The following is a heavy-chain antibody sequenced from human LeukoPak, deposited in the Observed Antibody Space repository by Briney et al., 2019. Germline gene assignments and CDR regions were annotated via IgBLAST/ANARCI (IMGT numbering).Heavy chain of an antibody. Sequence: SDTLSLTCAVSGYSISSDNWWGWIRQPPGRGLEWIGYIYYSGSTYYNPSLKSRVTMSIDTSNNQFSLKLTSVTAADTAVYYCVKKIAAAAWFDPWGQGTPVTVSS. J-gene: IGHJ5*02. CDR3: VKKIAAAAWFDP. CDR2: IYYSGST. V-gene: IGHV4-28*01. D-gene: IGHD6-13*01. CDR1: GYSISSDNW.